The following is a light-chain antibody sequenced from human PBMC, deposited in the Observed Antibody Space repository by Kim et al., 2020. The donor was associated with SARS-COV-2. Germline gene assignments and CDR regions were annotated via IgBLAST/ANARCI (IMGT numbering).Light chain of an antibody. J-gene: IGKJ2*01. V-gene: IGKV1-27*01. CDR3: QKYNSAPYT. CDR1: QGIGNY. Sequence: SAPVGARVTITCRASQGIGNYLAWYQQKPGKGPDLLIYAASTLQSGVPSRFSGSGSGTDFTLIISSLQPEDVATYYCQKYNSAPYTFGQGTKLEI. CDR2: AAS.